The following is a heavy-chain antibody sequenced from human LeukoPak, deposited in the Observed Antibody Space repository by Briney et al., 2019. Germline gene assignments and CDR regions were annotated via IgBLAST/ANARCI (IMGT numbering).Heavy chain of an antibody. Sequence: ASVKVSCKASGYTFTSYAMHWVRQAPGQRLEWMGWINAGNGNTKYSQKFQGRVTITRDTSASTAYMELSSLRSEDTAVYYCARDDRGYSYGNAEYFQHWGQGTLVTVSS. CDR1: GYTFTSYA. CDR3: ARDDRGYSYGNAEYFQH. D-gene: IGHD5-18*01. CDR2: INAGNGNT. V-gene: IGHV1-3*01. J-gene: IGHJ1*01.